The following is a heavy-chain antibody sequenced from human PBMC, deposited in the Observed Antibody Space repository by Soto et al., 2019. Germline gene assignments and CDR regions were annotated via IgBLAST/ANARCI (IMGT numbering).Heavy chain of an antibody. Sequence: QVQLVQSGAEVKKPGASVKVSCKASGYTLTSYYMHWVRQAPGQGLAWMGIINPSGGSTSYAQNYQDRITMTRETSTTTVYMELSSLRSEDTAVYFCARGDYDVLTGHYPLDYWGQGNLVTVSS. V-gene: IGHV1-46*01. D-gene: IGHD3-9*01. CDR3: ARGDYDVLTGHYPLDY. CDR2: INPSGGST. CDR1: GYTLTSYY. J-gene: IGHJ4*02.